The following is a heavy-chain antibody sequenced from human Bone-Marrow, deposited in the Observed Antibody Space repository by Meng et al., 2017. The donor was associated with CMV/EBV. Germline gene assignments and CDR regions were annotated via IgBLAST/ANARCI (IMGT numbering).Heavy chain of an antibody. J-gene: IGHJ4*02. CDR1: GFTFSSYW. V-gene: IGHV3-7*01. D-gene: IGHD4-11*01. CDR3: ARGNTVPSPADY. CDR2: IKQDGSEK. Sequence: EPLSLTCAASGFTFSSYWMSWVRQAPEKGLEWVANIKQDGSEKYYVDSVKGRFTISRDNAKNSLYLQMNSLRAEDTAVYYCARGNTVPSPADYWGQGTLVTVS.